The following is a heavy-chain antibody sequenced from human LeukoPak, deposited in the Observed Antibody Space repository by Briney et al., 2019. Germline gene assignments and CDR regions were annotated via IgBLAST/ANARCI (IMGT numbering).Heavy chain of an antibody. CDR2: IYHSGST. Sequence: SETLSLTCTVSGYSISSGYYWGWLRQPPGKGLEWIGSIYHSGSTYYNPSLKSRVTISGDTSKNQFSLNLSSVTATDTAVYYCARDCSSTTCYTRSFDPWGQGTLVTVSS. CDR1: GYSISSGYY. V-gene: IGHV4-38-2*02. J-gene: IGHJ5*02. CDR3: ARDCSSTTCYTRSFDP. D-gene: IGHD2-2*02.